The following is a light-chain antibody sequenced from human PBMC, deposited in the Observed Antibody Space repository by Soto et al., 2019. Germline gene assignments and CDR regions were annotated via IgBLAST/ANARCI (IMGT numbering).Light chain of an antibody. Sequence: QSVLTQPPSASGTPGKRVTIPCSGTSSNIGSNYVYWYQQLPGTAPKLLIYRNNQRPSGVPDRFSGSKSGTSASLAISGLRSEDEADYYCAAWDDSLSVLFGGGTKLTVL. V-gene: IGLV1-47*01. CDR2: RNN. CDR1: SSNIGSNY. J-gene: IGLJ2*01. CDR3: AAWDDSLSVL.